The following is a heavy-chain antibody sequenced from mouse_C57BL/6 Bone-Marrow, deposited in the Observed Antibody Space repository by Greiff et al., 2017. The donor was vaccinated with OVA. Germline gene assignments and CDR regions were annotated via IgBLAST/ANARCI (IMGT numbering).Heavy chain of an antibody. D-gene: IGHD4-1*01. CDR1: GFTFSSYA. J-gene: IGHJ2*01. Sequence: EVKLQESGGGLVKPGGSLKLSCAASGFTFSSYAMSWVRQTPEKRLEWVATISDGGSYTYYPDNVKGRFTISRDNAKNNLYLQMSHLKSEDTAMYYCAREGNWDEDFDYWGQGTTLTVSS. CDR3: AREGNWDEDFDY. V-gene: IGHV5-4*01. CDR2: ISDGGSYT.